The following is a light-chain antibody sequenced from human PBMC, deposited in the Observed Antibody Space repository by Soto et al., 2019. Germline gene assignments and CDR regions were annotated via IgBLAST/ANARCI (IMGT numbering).Light chain of an antibody. CDR2: EVS. CDR3: SSYTSTNPYAV. V-gene: IGLV2-14*01. J-gene: IGLJ2*01. Sequence: QSALTQPASVSGSPGQSITISCTGTSSDIGDYDYVSWYQHHPGKAPKLMIYEVSNRPSGISNRFSGSKSGNTASLTISGLQAEDEADYYCSSYTSTNPYAVFGGGTKLTVL. CDR1: SSDIGDYDY.